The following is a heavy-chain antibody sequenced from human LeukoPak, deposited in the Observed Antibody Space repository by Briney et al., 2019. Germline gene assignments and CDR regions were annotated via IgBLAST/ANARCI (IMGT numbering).Heavy chain of an antibody. Sequence: SETLSLTCTVSGGSISSRSYYWGWIRQPPGKGLEWIGNIYYSGSTNYNASLKSRVTISVDTSENQFSLKLKSVTAADTAVYYCARQVYNYGHLPYYFDYWGQGTLVTVSS. CDR2: IYYSGST. J-gene: IGHJ4*02. CDR1: GGSISSRSYY. V-gene: IGHV4-39*01. CDR3: ARQVYNYGHLPYYFDY. D-gene: IGHD5-18*01.